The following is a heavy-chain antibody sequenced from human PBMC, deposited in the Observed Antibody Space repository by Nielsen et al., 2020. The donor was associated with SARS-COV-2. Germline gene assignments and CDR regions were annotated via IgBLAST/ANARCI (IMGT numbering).Heavy chain of an antibody. CDR1: GGSISSSNW. V-gene: IGHV4-4*02. Sequence: SETLSLTCAVSGGSISSSNWWSWVRQPPGKGLEWIGEIYHSGSTNYNPSLKSRVTISVDKSKNQFSLKLSSVTAADTAVYYCARHWPSRDRVGYRHLRGDFDYWGQGTLVTVSS. CDR2: IYHSGST. CDR3: ARHWPSRDRVGYRHLRGDFDY. D-gene: IGHD5-24*01. J-gene: IGHJ4*02.